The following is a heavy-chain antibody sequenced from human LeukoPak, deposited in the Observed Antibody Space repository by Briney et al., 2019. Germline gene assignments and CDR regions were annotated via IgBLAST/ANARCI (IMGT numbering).Heavy chain of an antibody. J-gene: IGHJ4*02. D-gene: IGHD5-24*01. V-gene: IGHV1-3*01. CDR3: ASLQRWLQSTGGYYFDY. Sequence: AASVKVSCKASGYTFTSYAMHWVRQAPGQRLEWMGWINAGNGNTKYSQKFQGRVTITRDTSTSTAYMELRSLRSDDTAVYYCASLQRWLQSTGGYYFDYWGQGTLVTVSS. CDR2: INAGNGNT. CDR1: GYTFTSYA.